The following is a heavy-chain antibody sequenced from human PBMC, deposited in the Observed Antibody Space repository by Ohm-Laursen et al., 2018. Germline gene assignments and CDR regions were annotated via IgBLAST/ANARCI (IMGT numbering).Heavy chain of an antibody. CDR2: ISAYNGNT. V-gene: IGHV1-18*01. CDR3: AGSTVVTPLGAFDI. J-gene: IGHJ3*02. CDR1: GYTFTSYG. D-gene: IGHD4-23*01. Sequence: ATVKISCKASGYTFTSYGISWVRQAPGQGLEWMGWISAYNGNTNYAQKLQGRVTMTTDTSTSTAYMELRSLRSDDTAVYYCAGSTVVTPLGAFDIWGQGTMVTVSS.